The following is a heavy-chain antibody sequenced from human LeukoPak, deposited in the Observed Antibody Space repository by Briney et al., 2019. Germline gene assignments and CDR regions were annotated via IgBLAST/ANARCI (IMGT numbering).Heavy chain of an antibody. Sequence: ASVKVSCKASGYTFTSYGISWVRQAPGQGLEWMGWISAYNGNTHYAKKLQGRVTMTTDTSTSTVYMELRSLRSDDTAVYYCARDIVYYDSSGYYRDDAFDIWGQGTMVTVSS. CDR2: ISAYNGNT. V-gene: IGHV1-18*01. CDR1: GYTFTSYG. D-gene: IGHD3-22*01. J-gene: IGHJ3*02. CDR3: ARDIVYYDSSGYYRDDAFDI.